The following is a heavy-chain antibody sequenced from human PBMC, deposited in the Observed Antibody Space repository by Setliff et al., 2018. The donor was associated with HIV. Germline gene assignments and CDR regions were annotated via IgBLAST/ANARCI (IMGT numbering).Heavy chain of an antibody. J-gene: IGHJ4*02. V-gene: IGHV4-28*01. CDR3: ARWGYYGSGSWCFDY. Sequence: SETLSLTCTVSGDSISSTNWWGWSRQPPGKGLEWIGYVYSTGSTYYNPSFKSRVTISADTSKNQFSLKLSSVTAADTAVFYCARWGYYGSGSWCFDYWGQVTRVTVS. CDR2: VYSTGST. D-gene: IGHD3-10*01. CDR1: GDSISSTNW.